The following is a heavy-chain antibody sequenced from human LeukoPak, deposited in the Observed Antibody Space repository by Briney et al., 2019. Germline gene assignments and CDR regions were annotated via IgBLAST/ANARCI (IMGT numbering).Heavy chain of an antibody. CDR2: FYPGDSDT. V-gene: IGHV5-51*01. CDR3: ARGSGSYHTAYMN. Sequence: GESLKTSFKGSGYSFTSFWIGWVRQMPGKGLEWMGIFYPGDSDTSYSPSFQAQVTISADKSISTAYLQWSSLKASDTAMYYCARGSGSYHTAYMNWGQGSLVTVSS. J-gene: IGHJ4*02. CDR1: GYSFTSFW. D-gene: IGHD1-26*01.